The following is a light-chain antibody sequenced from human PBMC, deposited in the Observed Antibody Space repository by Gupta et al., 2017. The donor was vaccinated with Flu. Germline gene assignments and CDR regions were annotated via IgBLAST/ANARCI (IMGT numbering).Light chain of an antibody. CDR3: LPSYTNALWV. CDR1: PGPSPGDHY. Sequence: LVPPEPPLTVAPAGNVTLTCGSRPGPSPGDHYAFWFQQKPGQAHTPLIYDTNNSHARTPARFSGSLRGDTAALTLSGAQPEDEADYYCLPSYTNALWVFGGGTKLTV. V-gene: IGLV7-46*01. J-gene: IGLJ3*02. CDR2: DTN.